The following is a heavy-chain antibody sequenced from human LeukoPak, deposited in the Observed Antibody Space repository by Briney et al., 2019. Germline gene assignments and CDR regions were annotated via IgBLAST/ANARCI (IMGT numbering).Heavy chain of an antibody. CDR3: ATSPTGEDFDS. J-gene: IGHJ4*02. V-gene: IGHV3-23*01. CDR2: ISGSGDIT. CDR1: GFTFSSYA. Sequence: GGSLRLSCAASGFTFSSYAMNWVRQAPGKGLEWVSAISGSGDITYYADSVKGRFTISRDNSKNTLYLQMNSLRAEDTAVYYCATSPTGEDFDSWGQGTQVTVSS. D-gene: IGHD7-27*01.